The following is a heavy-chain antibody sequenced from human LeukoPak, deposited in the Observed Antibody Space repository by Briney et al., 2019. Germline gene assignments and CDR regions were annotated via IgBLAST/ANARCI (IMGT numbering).Heavy chain of an antibody. CDR2: MPSRGSAT. CDR1: GFTFNTFG. D-gene: IGHD3-10*02. J-gene: IGHJ6*04. CDR3: AELGITMIGGV. Sequence: GGSLRLSCTTSGFTFNTFGMHWVRQAPGKGLEWVAFMPSRGSATYHAESVKGRFTISRDHAKNSLYLQMNSLRAEDTAVYYCAELGITMIGGVWGKGTTVTISS. V-gene: IGHV3-30*02.